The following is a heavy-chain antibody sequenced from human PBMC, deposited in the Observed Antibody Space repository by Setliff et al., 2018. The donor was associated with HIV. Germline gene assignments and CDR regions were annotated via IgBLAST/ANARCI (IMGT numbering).Heavy chain of an antibody. CDR1: GFTFSSYA. CDR3: ARGGGSWSLYYYYMDV. CDR2: LNSNGGST. Sequence: PGGSLRLSCAASGFTFSSYAMSWVRQAPGKGLEWVSTLNSNGGSTYYADSVKGRFTISRDNSKNTLFLQMNSLRAEDTAVYYCARGGGSWSLYYYYMDVWGKGTTVTVSS. V-gene: IGHV3-23*01. D-gene: IGHD6-13*01. J-gene: IGHJ6*03.